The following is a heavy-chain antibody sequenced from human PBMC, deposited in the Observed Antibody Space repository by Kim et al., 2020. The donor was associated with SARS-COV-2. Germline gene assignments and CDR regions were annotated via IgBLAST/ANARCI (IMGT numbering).Heavy chain of an antibody. D-gene: IGHD3-10*01. V-gene: IGHV4-34*01. CDR3: ARGPKLLWFGTYRNWFDP. CDR1: GGSFSGYY. Sequence: SETLSLTCAVYGGSFSGYYWSWIRQPPGKGLEWIGEINHSGSTNYYPSLKSRVTISVDTSKNQFSLKLSSVTAADTAVYYCARGPKLLWFGTYRNWFDP. J-gene: IGHJ5*02. CDR2: INHSGST.